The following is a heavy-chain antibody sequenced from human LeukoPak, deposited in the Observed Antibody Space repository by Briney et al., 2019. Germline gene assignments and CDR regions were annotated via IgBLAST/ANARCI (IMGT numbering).Heavy chain of an antibody. J-gene: IGHJ3*02. V-gene: IGHV3-30*18. CDR2: ISYDGSNR. Sequence: PGGSLRLSCAASGFTFSSYGMHGVRQAPGKGLGWVAVISYDGSNRYYADSVKGRFTISRDNSKNTLYLQMNSLRAEDTAVYYCAKDELGYCSSTSCPGAFDIWGQGTMVTVSS. CDR3: AKDELGYCSSTSCPGAFDI. D-gene: IGHD2-2*01. CDR1: GFTFSSYG.